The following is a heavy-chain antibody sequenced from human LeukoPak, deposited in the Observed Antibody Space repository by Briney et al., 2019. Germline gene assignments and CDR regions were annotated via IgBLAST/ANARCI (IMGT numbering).Heavy chain of an antibody. V-gene: IGHV1-2*02. Sequence: GASVKVSCKASGYSFTDKYMHWVRQAPGQGLEWMGWINPNSGGTNYAQKFQGRVTMTRDTSISTAYMELSRLRSDDTAVYYCAREGSTMVRGVIMRSVDPDYWGQGTLVTVSS. D-gene: IGHD3-10*01. CDR3: AREGSTMVRGVIMRSVDPDY. CDR1: GYSFTDKY. J-gene: IGHJ4*02. CDR2: INPNSGGT.